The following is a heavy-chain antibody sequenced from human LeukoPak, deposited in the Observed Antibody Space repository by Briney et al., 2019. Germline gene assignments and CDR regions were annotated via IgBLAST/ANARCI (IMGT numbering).Heavy chain of an antibody. CDR3: ARDLLTYYYDSSGYYLDY. CDR2: ISAYNGNT. V-gene: IGHV1-18*01. CDR1: GYTFTNYG. J-gene: IGHJ4*02. Sequence: ASVKVSCKASGYTFTNYGISWVRQAPGQGLEWMGWISAYNGNTNYAQKLQGRVTMTTDTSTNTAYMELRSLRSDDTAVYYCARDLLTYYYDSSGYYLDYWGQGTLVTVSS. D-gene: IGHD3-22*01.